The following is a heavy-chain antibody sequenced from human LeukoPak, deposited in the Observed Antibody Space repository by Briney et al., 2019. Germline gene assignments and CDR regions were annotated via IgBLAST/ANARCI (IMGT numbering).Heavy chain of an antibody. Sequence: PSETLSLTCTVSGGSISSSTYYWGWIRQPPGKGLEWIASINYSGSIYYNPSLKSRVTISVDTSKNQLSLKLSSVTAADTAVYFCARRLGGSGTYYFDYWGQGTLVTVSS. CDR2: INYSGSI. V-gene: IGHV4-39*01. CDR1: GGSISSSTYY. D-gene: IGHD3-10*01. J-gene: IGHJ4*02. CDR3: ARRLGGSGTYYFDY.